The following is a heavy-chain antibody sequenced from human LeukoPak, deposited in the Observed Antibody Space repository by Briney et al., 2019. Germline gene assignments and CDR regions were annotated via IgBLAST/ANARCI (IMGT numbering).Heavy chain of an antibody. CDR2: INPNSGGT. CDR1: GYTFTGYY. Sequence: ASVKVSCKASGYTFTGYYMHWVRQAPGQGLEWMGWINPNSGGTNYAQKFQGWVTMTRDTSISTAYMELSRLRSDDTAVYYCAREEDCSSTSCHVPFDYWGQGTLVTVSS. D-gene: IGHD2-2*01. CDR3: AREEDCSSTSCHVPFDY. V-gene: IGHV1-2*04. J-gene: IGHJ4*02.